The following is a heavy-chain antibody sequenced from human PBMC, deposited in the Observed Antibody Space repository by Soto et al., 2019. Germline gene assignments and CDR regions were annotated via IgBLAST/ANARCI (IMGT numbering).Heavy chain of an antibody. CDR2: IYHSGST. J-gene: IGHJ4*02. CDR1: GGSISSGGYS. CDR3: ARDGSGSYYYYFDY. Sequence: QLQLQESGSGLVKPSQTLSLTCAVSGGSISSGGYSWSWIRQPPGKGLEWIGYIYHSGSTYYNPSPQSRGTLSAGRSKNQFSLKLSSVTAADTAVYYCARDGSGSYYYYFDYWGQGTLVTVSS. V-gene: IGHV4-30-2*01. D-gene: IGHD3-10*01.